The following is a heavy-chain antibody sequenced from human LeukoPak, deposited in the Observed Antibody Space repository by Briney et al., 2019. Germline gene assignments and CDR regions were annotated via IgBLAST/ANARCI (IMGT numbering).Heavy chain of an antibody. CDR2: IYSSGGT. V-gene: IGHV4-61*02. D-gene: IGHD6-13*01. CDR1: GASITSGSYY. J-gene: IGHJ5*02. CDR3: ARGDWQYSNNWSNWFDP. Sequence: PSQTLSLTCTVPGASITSGSYYWSWIRQPAGKGLEWIGRIYSSGGTNYNPSLKSRVTISVDMSKNQFSLKLSSVTAADTAVYYCARGDWQYSNNWSNWFDPWGQGTLVTVSS.